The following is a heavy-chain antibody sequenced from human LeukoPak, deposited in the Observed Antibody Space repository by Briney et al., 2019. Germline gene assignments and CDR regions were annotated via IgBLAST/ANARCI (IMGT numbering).Heavy chain of an antibody. Sequence: SETLSLTCSVSGDSVSSSSYYWGWIRQPPGKGLEDIGCIYHSGSTFYNPSLESRITISVDTSENHFSLKLSSVTAADTAVYYCARLKGYYIDFWGQGTLVTVSS. CDR1: GDSVSSSSYY. V-gene: IGHV4-39*02. CDR2: IYHSGST. CDR3: ARLKGYYIDF. J-gene: IGHJ4*02.